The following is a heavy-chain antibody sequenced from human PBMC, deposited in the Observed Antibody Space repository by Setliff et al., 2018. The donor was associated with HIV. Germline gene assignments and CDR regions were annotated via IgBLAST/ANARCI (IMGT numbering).Heavy chain of an antibody. CDR2: IYYSGST. Sequence: SETLSLTCTVSGGSISSGGYYWSWIRQHPGKGLEWIGYIYYSGSTYYNPSLKSRVTISVDTSKNQFSLKLSSVTAADTAVYYCARARGEGGSGWYGYYFDYWGQGTLVTVSS. CDR3: ARARGEGGSGWYGYYFDY. CDR1: GGSISSGGYY. J-gene: IGHJ4*02. V-gene: IGHV4-31*03. D-gene: IGHD6-19*01.